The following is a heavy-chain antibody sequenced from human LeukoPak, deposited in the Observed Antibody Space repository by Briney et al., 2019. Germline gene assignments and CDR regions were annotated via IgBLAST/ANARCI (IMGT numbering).Heavy chain of an antibody. D-gene: IGHD3-16*02. CDR3: ARDGADRMITFGGVIVLDY. CDR2: ISWNSGSI. V-gene: IGHV3-9*01. Sequence: PGRSLRLSCAASGFTFDDYAMHWVRQAPGKGLEWVSGISWNSGSIGYADSVKGRFTISRDNAKNSLYLQMNSLRAEDTAVYYCARDGADRMITFGGVIVLDYWGQGTLVTVSS. J-gene: IGHJ4*02. CDR1: GFTFDDYA.